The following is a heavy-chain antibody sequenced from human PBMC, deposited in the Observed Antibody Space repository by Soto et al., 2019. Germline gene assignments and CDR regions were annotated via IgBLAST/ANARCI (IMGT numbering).Heavy chain of an antibody. CDR3: ARHGGRTDWGSSSWLDFDY. CDR2: IYYSGST. V-gene: IGHV4-39*01. Sequence: SETLSLTCTVSGGSISSSSYYWGWIRQPPGKGLEWIGSIYYSGSTYYNPSLKSRVTISVDTSKNQFSLKLSSVTAADTAVYYCARHGGRTDWGSSSWLDFDYWGQGTLVTVSS. J-gene: IGHJ4*02. CDR1: GGSISSSSYY. D-gene: IGHD6-13*01.